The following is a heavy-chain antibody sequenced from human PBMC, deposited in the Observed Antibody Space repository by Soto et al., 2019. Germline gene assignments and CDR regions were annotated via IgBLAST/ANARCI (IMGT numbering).Heavy chain of an antibody. CDR2: IYYSGST. CDR1: GDSINSFSDY. V-gene: IGHV4-31*03. CDR3: ARSVFP. Sequence: SETLSLTCLVSGDSINSFSDYWAWIRQHPGKGLEWIGYIYYSGSTYYNPSLKSRVTISVDTSKNQFSLKLTSVTAADTAVYYCARSVFPWGQGTLVTVSS. J-gene: IGHJ5*02.